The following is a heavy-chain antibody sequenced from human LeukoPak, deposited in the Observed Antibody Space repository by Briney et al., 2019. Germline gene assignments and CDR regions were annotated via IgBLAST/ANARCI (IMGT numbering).Heavy chain of an antibody. CDR1: EVTFNSFT. D-gene: IGHD2-21*01. Sequence: PGGSLRLSCAASEVTFNSFTMNWVRQAPGKGLEWISHIDGGSSTIDYVDSVKGRFTISRDNAKKLLYLQMNSLRAEDTAVYYCVRDRAYAFDFWGQGTMVTVSS. V-gene: IGHV3-48*04. CDR3: VRDRAYAFDF. CDR2: IDGGSSTI. J-gene: IGHJ3*01.